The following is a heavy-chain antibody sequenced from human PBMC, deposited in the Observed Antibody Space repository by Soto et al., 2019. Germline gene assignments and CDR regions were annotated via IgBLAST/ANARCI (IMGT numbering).Heavy chain of an antibody. CDR2: IIPIFGTA. CDR1: GGTFSSYA. Sequence: ASVKVSCKASGGTFSSYAISWVRQAPGQGLEWMVGIIPIFGTANYAQKFQGRVTITADESTSTAYMERSSLRSEDTAVYYCARAPPLGGIAAAGLFDYWGQGTLVTVSS. J-gene: IGHJ4*02. CDR3: ARAPPLGGIAAAGLFDY. V-gene: IGHV1-69*13. D-gene: IGHD6-13*01.